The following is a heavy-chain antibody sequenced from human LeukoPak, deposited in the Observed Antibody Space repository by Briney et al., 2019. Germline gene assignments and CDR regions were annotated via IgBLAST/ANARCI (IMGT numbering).Heavy chain of an antibody. Sequence: GGSLRLSCAASGFTFSSYWMSWVRQAPGKGLEWVANIKQDGSEKYYVDSVKGRFTISRDNAKNSLYLQMNSLRAEDTAVYYCARHQLLWFGELLSPFDYWGQGTLVTVSS. D-gene: IGHD3-10*01. CDR3: ARHQLLWFGELLSPFDY. V-gene: IGHV3-7*01. CDR1: GFTFSSYW. CDR2: IKQDGSEK. J-gene: IGHJ4*02.